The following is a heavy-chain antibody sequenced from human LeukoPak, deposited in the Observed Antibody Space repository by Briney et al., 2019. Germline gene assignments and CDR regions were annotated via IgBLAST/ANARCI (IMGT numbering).Heavy chain of an antibody. D-gene: IGHD2-2*01. V-gene: IGHV1-2*06. J-gene: IGHJ4*02. CDR3: ARDYCSSTSCLFDY. CDR1: GYTFTGYY. CDR2: INPNSGDT. Sequence: ASVKVSCKASGYTFTGYYMHWVRQAPGQGLEWMGRINPNSGDTNYAQKFQGRVAMTRDTSISTAFMELTRLRSDDTAVYYCARDYCSSTSCLFDYWGQGTLVTVSS.